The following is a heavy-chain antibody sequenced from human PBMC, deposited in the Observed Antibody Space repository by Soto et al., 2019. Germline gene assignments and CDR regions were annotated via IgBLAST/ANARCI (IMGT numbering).Heavy chain of an antibody. Sequence: KISCEGSGYRFTSYWIAWVRQMPGKGLEWMGIIYPGDSNTRYSPSFQGQVTISADKSISTAYLEWGSLKASDSAMYYCAGLGSRTIDYWGQGTLVTVS. CDR3: AGLGSRTIDY. CDR2: IYPGDSNT. CDR1: GYRFTSYW. V-gene: IGHV5-51*01. J-gene: IGHJ4*02. D-gene: IGHD2-15*01.